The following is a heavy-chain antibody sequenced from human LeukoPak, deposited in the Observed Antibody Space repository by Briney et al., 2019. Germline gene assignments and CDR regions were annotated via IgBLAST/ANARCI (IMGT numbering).Heavy chain of an antibody. D-gene: IGHD2-2*01. J-gene: IGHJ6*02. CDR1: GFTFSNYW. CDR2: ISTDGKST. V-gene: IGHV3-74*01. Sequence: GGSLRHSCVASGFTFSNYWMLWVRQAPGKGLMWVSLISTDGKSTRYAESVKGRFTISRDNAKNALYLQMDILRVEDTALYFCVRDYQFIQEVWGQGTTVTVSS. CDR3: VRDYQFIQEV.